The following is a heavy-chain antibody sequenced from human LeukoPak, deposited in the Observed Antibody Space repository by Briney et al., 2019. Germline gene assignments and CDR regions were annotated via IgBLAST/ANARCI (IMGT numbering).Heavy chain of an antibody. CDR1: GYTFTGYY. Sequence: ASVKVSCKASGYTFTGYYMHWVPQAPGQGLEWMGWINPNSGGTNYAQKFQGRVTMTRDTSISTAYMELSRLRSDDTAVYYCATDYYYGSGSHPDYGMDVWGQGTTVTVSS. V-gene: IGHV1-2*02. CDR2: INPNSGGT. J-gene: IGHJ6*02. CDR3: ATDYYYGSGSHPDYGMDV. D-gene: IGHD3-10*01.